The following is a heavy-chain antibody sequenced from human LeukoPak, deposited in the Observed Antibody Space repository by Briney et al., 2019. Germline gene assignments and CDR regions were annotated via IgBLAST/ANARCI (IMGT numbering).Heavy chain of an antibody. D-gene: IGHD3-10*01. CDR1: GFSLSTSGMC. V-gene: IGHV2-70*01. J-gene: IGHJ3*02. Sequence: SGPTLVNPTQTLXLTCTFSGFSLSTSGMCVSWIRQPPGKALEWLALIDWDDDKYYSTSLKTRLTISKDTSKNQVVLIMTNMDPVDTATYYCARTLYYGSGSYYNQFGAFDIWGQGTMVTVSS. CDR3: ARTLYYGSGSYYNQFGAFDI. CDR2: IDWDDDK.